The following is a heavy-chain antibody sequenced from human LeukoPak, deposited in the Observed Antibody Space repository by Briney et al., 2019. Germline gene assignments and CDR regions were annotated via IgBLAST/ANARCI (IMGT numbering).Heavy chain of an antibody. CDR2: ISDSGTIT. J-gene: IGHJ4*02. CDR1: GFAFSSQA. Sequence: GSLRLSCAASGFAFSSQAMGWVRQAPAKGLEWVSVISDSGTITYYADSVKGRFTISRDNSKNTLFLQMNSLRAEDTAVYYCASPLDYSSPRYWGQGTLVTVSS. D-gene: IGHD6-19*01. V-gene: IGHV3-23*01. CDR3: ASPLDYSSPRY.